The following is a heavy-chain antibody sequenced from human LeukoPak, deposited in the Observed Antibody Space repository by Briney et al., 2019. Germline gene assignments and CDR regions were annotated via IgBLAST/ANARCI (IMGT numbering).Heavy chain of an antibody. CDR2: FDPEDGKI. D-gene: IGHD3-9*01. CDR1: GSTLNEFS. Sequence: SSVKVSCKVSGSTLNEFSMHWVRQAAGKGREWMGGFDPEDGKITYAQKFQGRVTVTEDTSTDTAYMELSSLRSEDAAVYYCAGRSFDWSLRPSFDYWGQGTLVTVSS. V-gene: IGHV1-24*01. CDR3: AGRSFDWSLRPSFDY. J-gene: IGHJ4*02.